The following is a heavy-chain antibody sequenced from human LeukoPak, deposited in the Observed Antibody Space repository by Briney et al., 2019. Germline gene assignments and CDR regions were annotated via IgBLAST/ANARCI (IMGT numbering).Heavy chain of an antibody. CDR2: ISSSSSAI. Sequence: GGSLRLSCAASGFTFSSYSVNWVRQAPGKGLEWVSYISSSSSAIYYAASVKGRFTISRDNAKNSLFLQMNSLRAEDTAVYYCARGDYGDYLSAFEIWGQGTMVTVSS. CDR1: GFTFSSYS. CDR3: ARGDYGDYLSAFEI. D-gene: IGHD4-17*01. V-gene: IGHV3-48*04. J-gene: IGHJ3*02.